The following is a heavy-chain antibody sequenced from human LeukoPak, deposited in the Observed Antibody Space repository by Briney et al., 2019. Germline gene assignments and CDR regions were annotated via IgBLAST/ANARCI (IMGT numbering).Heavy chain of an antibody. V-gene: IGHV3-11*01. J-gene: IGHJ5*02. CDR3: ATEGAGLDT. Sequence: PGGSLTLSCAPSGFTFNDYYMIWIRQAPRRGREWLSYINIGGTNTHYTDSVKGRFTISRDNAKNSLYLEMNNLRAEDTAVYYFATEGAGLDTWGEGVLLPVSS. CDR2: INIGGTNT. CDR1: GFTFNDYY.